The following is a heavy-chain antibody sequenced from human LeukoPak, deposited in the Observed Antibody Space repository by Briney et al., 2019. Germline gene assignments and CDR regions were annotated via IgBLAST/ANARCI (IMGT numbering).Heavy chain of an antibody. Sequence: SETPSLTCTISGGSVSDYYWTWIRQSPGKGLEWVGEINHSGSTNYNLSLKSRVTISLDTSKKQFSLKLTSVTAADTAVYYCARGGGYKGNWFDPWAQGTLVTVSS. J-gene: IGHJ5*02. D-gene: IGHD1-1*01. CDR3: ARGGGYKGNWFDP. V-gene: IGHV4-34*01. CDR2: INHSGST. CDR1: GGSVSDYY.